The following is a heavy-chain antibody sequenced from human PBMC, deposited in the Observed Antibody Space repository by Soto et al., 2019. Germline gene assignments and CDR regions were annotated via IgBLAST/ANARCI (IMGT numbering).Heavy chain of an antibody. CDR2: ISSNGGPT. CDR3: VKDRWIDD. Sequence: PVESRTFACSAWGFTFIRYAMHWVRQAPGKGLQYVSSISSNGGPTYYTDSVKGRFTISRDNSKSTLFLQMNSLRAEDTAVYYCVKDRWIDDWGKGTLVTDSS. CDR1: GFTFIRYA. J-gene: IGHJ4*02. D-gene: IGHD2-15*01. V-gene: IGHV3-64D*06.